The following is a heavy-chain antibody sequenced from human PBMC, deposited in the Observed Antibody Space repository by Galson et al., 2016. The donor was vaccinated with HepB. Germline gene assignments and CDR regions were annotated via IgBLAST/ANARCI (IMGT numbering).Heavy chain of an antibody. Sequence: SLRLSCAASGFTFGNHWMHWVRQAPGKGPVWVSRISPDGSSTSYADSVKGRFTISRDNAKNTLYLQMSSLRAEDTAVYYCARDFQFGSVSNGYWGQGTLVTVSS. CDR2: ISPDGSST. D-gene: IGHD3-10*01. CDR3: ARDFQFGSVSNGY. V-gene: IGHV3-74*01. CDR1: GFTFGNHW. J-gene: IGHJ4*02.